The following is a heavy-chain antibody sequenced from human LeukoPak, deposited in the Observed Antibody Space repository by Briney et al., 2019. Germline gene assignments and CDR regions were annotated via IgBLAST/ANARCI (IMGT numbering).Heavy chain of an antibody. CDR3: ARGGGSYHQTTFDY. D-gene: IGHD1-26*01. Sequence: PVKVSCKASGGTFSSYAISWVRQAPGQGLEWMGGIIPIIGTANYAQKFQGRVTITTDESTSTAYMELSSLRSEDTAVYYCARGGGSYHQTTFDYWGQGTLVTVSS. CDR2: IIPIIGTA. CDR1: GGTFSSYA. V-gene: IGHV1-69*05. J-gene: IGHJ4*02.